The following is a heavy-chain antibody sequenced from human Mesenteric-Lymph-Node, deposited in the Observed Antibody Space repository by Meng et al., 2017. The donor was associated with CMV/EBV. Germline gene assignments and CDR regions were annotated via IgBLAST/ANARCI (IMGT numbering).Heavy chain of an antibody. J-gene: IGHJ4*02. CDR2: INGAGSNM. D-gene: IGHD3-3*01. Sequence: GGSLRLSCAASGFTFSNYYMHWVRQAPGKGLEWVSRINGAGSNMYYADSVKGRFTISRDNAKNTLYLQMNSLRAEDTAMYYCARGPDFWSDHPTGFDYWGQGTLVTVSS. CDR3: ARGPDFWSDHPTGFDY. CDR1: GFTFSNYY. V-gene: IGHV3-74*01.